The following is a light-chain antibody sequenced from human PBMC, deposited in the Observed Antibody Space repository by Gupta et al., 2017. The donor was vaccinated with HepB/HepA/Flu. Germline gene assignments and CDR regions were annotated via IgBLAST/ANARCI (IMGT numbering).Light chain of an antibody. Sequence: EIVLTQSPGSLSLSPGERATRTCRASQSVSSSYLAWYQQKPGQAPRLLIYGASSRATGVPERFSGSGSGTEFTLTISSLEPEDFAMYYCQQENSSSWTFGQGTTVEIK. V-gene: IGKV3-20*01. CDR3: QQENSSSWT. CDR2: GAS. CDR1: QSVSSSY. J-gene: IGKJ1*01.